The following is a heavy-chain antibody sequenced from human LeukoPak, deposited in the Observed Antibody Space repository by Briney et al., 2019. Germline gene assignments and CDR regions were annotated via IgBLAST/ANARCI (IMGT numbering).Heavy chain of an antibody. CDR1: GDSISSSRHY. J-gene: IGHJ4*02. CDR2: IFYTGSS. CDR3: ASEITIFGVV. D-gene: IGHD3-3*01. Sequence: SETLSLTCNVSGDSISSSRHYWAWVRQPPGRGLEWIASIFYTGSSYYNPSLKSRVIISMDTSKNQLLLTLNSVTAADTAVYYCASEITIFGVVWGQGTLVTVSS. V-gene: IGHV4-39*06.